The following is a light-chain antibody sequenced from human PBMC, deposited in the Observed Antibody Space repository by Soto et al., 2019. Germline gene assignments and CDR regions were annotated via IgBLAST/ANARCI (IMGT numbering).Light chain of an antibody. V-gene: IGKV1-12*01. CDR3: QQANRFPRT. Sequence: DIQMTQSPSSVCASAGDRVTITCRASRGISSWLAWYQQKPGKAPKLLIYAASSLQSGVPSRFSGSGSGPDFTLIISSLQPEDFGPYHCQQANRFPRTFGQGTTVDIK. CDR2: AAS. J-gene: IGKJ1*01. CDR1: RGISSW.